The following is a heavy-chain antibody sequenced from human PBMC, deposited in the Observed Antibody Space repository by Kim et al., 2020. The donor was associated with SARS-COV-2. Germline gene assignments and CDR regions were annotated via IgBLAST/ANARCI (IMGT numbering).Heavy chain of an antibody. CDR3: ARVIHAFDI. CDR2: GST. D-gene: IGHD3-16*02. Sequence: GSTNYNPSLKSRVTISLDTSKNQFSLKLSSVTAADTAVYYCARVIHAFDIWGQGTMVTVSS. V-gene: IGHV4-59*01. J-gene: IGHJ3*02.